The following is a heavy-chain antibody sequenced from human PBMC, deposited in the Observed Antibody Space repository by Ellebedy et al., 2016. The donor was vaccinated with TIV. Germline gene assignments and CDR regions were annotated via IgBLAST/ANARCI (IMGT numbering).Heavy chain of an antibody. V-gene: IGHV1-18*01. Sequence: AASVKVSCKASGYTFNSYGISWVRQAPGHGLEWMGWISAYNGNTNYAQKGQGRVTMTTDTHTNTAYLELRSLRSDDTAVYYCARIFDTTGYIHDAFDIWGQGTLVTVSS. CDR2: ISAYNGNT. CDR3: ARIFDTTGYIHDAFDI. D-gene: IGHD5-24*01. J-gene: IGHJ3*02. CDR1: GYTFNSYG.